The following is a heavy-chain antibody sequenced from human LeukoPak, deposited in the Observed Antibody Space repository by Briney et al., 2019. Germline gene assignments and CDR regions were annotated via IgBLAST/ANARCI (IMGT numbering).Heavy chain of an antibody. Sequence: GGSLRLSCAASGITFSNFAMSWVRQAPGKGLEWVSLIIGSSGDTFYADSVKGRFTISRDNSKNRLHLQMNSLRAEDTALYYCAKGAYDYIEMGYFDSWGQGTLVTVSS. D-gene: IGHD5-12*01. V-gene: IGHV3-23*01. J-gene: IGHJ4*02. CDR3: AKGAYDYIEMGYFDS. CDR1: GITFSNFA. CDR2: IIGSSGDT.